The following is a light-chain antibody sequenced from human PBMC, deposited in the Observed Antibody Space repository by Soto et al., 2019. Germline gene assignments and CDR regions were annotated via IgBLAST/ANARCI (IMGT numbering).Light chain of an antibody. CDR3: KQYNTYWT. CDR2: KAS. CDR1: QSISSW. J-gene: IGKJ1*01. Sequence: DIQMTQSPSTLSASVGDSVTITCRASQSISSWLAWYRQKPGKAPELLIYKASSLESGVPSRFSGSGSGTEFTITISSLQPDDFATYYCKQYNTYWTFGQGTKVEIK. V-gene: IGKV1-5*03.